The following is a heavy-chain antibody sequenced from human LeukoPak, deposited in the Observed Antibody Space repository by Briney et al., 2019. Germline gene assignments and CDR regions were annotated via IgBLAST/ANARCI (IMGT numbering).Heavy chain of an antibody. CDR3: ARDGSDYYSRNWFDP. J-gene: IGHJ5*02. D-gene: IGHD3-22*01. CDR2: IYHSGNT. V-gene: IGHV4-59*01. CDR1: GGSLSSYY. Sequence: SETLSLTCTVSGGSLSSYYWSWIRQPPGKGLEWIGYIYHSGNTNYNPSLKSRVTISVDTSKNQFSLKLSSVTAADTAVYYCARDGSDYYSRNWFDPWGQGTLVTVSS.